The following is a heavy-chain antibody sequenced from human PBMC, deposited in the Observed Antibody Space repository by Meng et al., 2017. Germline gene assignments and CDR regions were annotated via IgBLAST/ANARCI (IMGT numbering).Heavy chain of an antibody. CDR1: GYTFTGYY. V-gene: IGHV1-2*06. D-gene: IGHD4-17*01. CDR2: INPNSGGT. Sequence: VQGVQSGAGVKKPGAAVKVSCKASGYTFTGYYVHWVRQAPGQGLEWMGRINPNSGGTNYARKFQGRVTMTRDTSISTAYMELSRLRSDDTAVYYCYGDYSQGPNWGQGTLVTVSS. CDR3: YGDYSQGPN. J-gene: IGHJ4*02.